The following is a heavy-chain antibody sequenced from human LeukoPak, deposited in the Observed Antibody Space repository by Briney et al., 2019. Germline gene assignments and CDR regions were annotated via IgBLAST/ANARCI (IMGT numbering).Heavy chain of an antibody. D-gene: IGHD3-22*01. V-gene: IGHV5-51*04. J-gene: IGHJ4*02. CDR2: IYPGDSDT. Sequence: GESLKISCKGSGYSFTTYWVGWARQMPGKGLEWMGIIYPGDSDTRYSPSFQGQVTISADKPISTAYLQWSSLKASDTAMYYCARSDSSGYYRTVFDHWGQGTLVTVSS. CDR1: GYSFTTYW. CDR3: ARSDSSGYYRTVFDH.